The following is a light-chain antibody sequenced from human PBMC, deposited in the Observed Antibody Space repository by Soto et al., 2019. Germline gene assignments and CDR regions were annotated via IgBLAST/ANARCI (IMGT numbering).Light chain of an antibody. V-gene: IGLV2-14*01. J-gene: IGLJ1*01. CDR1: SSDVGAYNY. Sequence: QSALTQPASVSRSPGQSITISCTGNSSDVGAYNYVSWYQQHPGKAPKLMIFEVSNRPSGVSNRFSGSKSGNTASLTISGLQAEDEADYYCSSYTSSSTLFVFGTGTKLTVL. CDR3: SSYTSSSTLFV. CDR2: EVS.